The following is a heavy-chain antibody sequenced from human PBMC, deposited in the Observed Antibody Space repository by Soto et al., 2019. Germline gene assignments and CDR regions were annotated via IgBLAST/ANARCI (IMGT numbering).Heavy chain of an antibody. CDR3: ARPPGYISDWHYFDL. CDR2: ISPKSGGT. D-gene: IGHD2-21*02. CDR1: GYTIINYY. Sequence: ASVKIFCKVSGYTIINYYMRWVRQAPGQGFQWMGRISPKSGGTNYAQKFKGRVSMTWDTSLKTAYMELSSLMSDDTAVYYCARPPGYISDWHYFDLWGQGTLVTVSS. J-gene: IGHJ4*02. V-gene: IGHV1-2*02.